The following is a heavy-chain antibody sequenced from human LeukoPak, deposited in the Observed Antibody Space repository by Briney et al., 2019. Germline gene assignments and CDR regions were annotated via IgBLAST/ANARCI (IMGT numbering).Heavy chain of an antibody. J-gene: IGHJ5*02. CDR3: AKEMGYCSGGSCSVVNWFDP. CDR2: IYSGGST. V-gene: IGHV3-53*01. D-gene: IGHD2-15*01. Sequence: GGSLRLSCAASGFTVSSNYMSWVRQAPGKGLEWVSVIYSGGSTYYADSVKGRFNISRDNSKNTLYLQMNSLRAEDTAVYYCAKEMGYCSGGSCSVVNWFDPWGQGTLVTVSS. CDR1: GFTVSSNY.